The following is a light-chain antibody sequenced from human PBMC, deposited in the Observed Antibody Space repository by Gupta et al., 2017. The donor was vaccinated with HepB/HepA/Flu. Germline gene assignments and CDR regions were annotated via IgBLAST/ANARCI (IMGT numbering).Light chain of an antibody. V-gene: IGKV3-20*01. CDR3: QQYGSSPPST. Sequence: EIVLTQSPGTLSLSPGERATLSCRASQSVSSSYLAWYQQKPGQAPRLLIYGASSRATGIPDRFSGSGAGTDCTLTISRLEPEDFAVYYCQQYGSSPPSTFGHGTRLEIK. J-gene: IGKJ5*01. CDR1: QSVSSSY. CDR2: GAS.